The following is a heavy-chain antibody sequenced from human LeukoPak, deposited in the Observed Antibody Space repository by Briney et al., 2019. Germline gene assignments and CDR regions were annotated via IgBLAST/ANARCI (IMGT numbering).Heavy chain of an antibody. CDR2: MNPKSGNT. D-gene: IGHD1-26*01. V-gene: IGHV1-8*03. J-gene: IGHJ4*02. Sequence: ASVKVSCKASGYTFTSYDINWVRQAPGQGLEGMGWMNPKSGNTGYAQKFQGRVTITRNTSISTAYMELSSLRSEDTAVYYCARGKSGSYYQNGFDYWGQGTLVTVSS. CDR3: ARGKSGSYYQNGFDY. CDR1: GYTFTSYD.